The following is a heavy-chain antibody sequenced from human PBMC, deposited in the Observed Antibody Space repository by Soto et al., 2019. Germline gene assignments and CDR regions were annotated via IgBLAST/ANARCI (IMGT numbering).Heavy chain of an antibody. CDR1: GFTFSSYA. V-gene: IGHV3-30-3*01. Sequence: QVQLVESGGGVVQPGRSLRLSCAASGFTFSSYAMHWVRQAPGKGLEWVAVISYDGSDKYYADSVKGRFTISRDNSKNTLYLQMNSLRTEDTAVYYCARGDYYDCSGYYYWGIDSWGQGTLVTVSS. CDR3: ARGDYYDCSGYYYWGIDS. CDR2: ISYDGSDK. J-gene: IGHJ4*02. D-gene: IGHD3-22*01.